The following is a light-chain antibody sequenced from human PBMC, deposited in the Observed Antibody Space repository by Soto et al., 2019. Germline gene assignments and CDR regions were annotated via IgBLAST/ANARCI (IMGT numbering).Light chain of an antibody. V-gene: IGLV2-8*01. CDR1: SGDIGAYNS. CDR3: CSYAGSNNFV. Sequence: QSVLTQPPSASGSPGQSVTISCTGTSGDIGAYNSVSWYQQHPAKAPKLIISDVTQRPSGVPDRFSGSRSGSTASLTVSGLQADDEADYYCCSYAGSNNFVFGTRTKLTVL. CDR2: DVT. J-gene: IGLJ1*01.